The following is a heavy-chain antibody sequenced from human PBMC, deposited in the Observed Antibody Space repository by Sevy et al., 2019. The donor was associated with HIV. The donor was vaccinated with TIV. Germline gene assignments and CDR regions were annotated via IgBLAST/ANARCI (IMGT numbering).Heavy chain of an antibody. CDR3: AREASNFSYYYYGMDV. V-gene: IGHV1-8*01. CDR1: GYTFTSYD. D-gene: IGHD4-4*01. J-gene: IGHJ6*02. CDR2: MNPNSGNT. Sequence: ASVKVSCKASGYTFTSYDINWVRQATGQGLEWMGWMNPNSGNTGYAQKFQGRVTMTRNTSISTAYMELSSLRSEDTAVYYRAREASNFSYYYYGMDVWGQGTTVTVSS.